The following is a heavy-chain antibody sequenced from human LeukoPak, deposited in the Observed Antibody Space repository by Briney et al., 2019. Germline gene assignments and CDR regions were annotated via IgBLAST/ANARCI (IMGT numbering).Heavy chain of an antibody. CDR1: GGSISSGGYS. CDR2: IYYSGST. Sequence: SQTLSLTCAVSGGSISSGGYSWSWIRQPPGKGLEWIGYIYYSGSTYYNPSLKSRVTISVDTSKNQFSLKLSSVTAADTAVYYCARDRYSGYDYSGDRWFDPWGQGTLVTVSS. J-gene: IGHJ5*02. V-gene: IGHV4-30-4*07. CDR3: ARDRYSGYDYSGDRWFDP. D-gene: IGHD5-12*01.